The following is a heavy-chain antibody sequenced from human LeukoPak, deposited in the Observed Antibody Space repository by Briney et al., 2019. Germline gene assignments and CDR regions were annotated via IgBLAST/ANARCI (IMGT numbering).Heavy chain of an antibody. D-gene: IGHD6-19*01. J-gene: IGHJ5*02. CDR2: INTDGSST. Sequence: PGGSLRLSCAASGFTFSSYWMHWVRQAPGKGLVWVSRINTDGSSTSYADSVKGRFTISRDNAKNTLYLQMNSLRAEDTAVYYCAKDVGWYPGWFDPWGQGTLVTVSS. CDR1: GFTFSSYW. V-gene: IGHV3-74*01. CDR3: AKDVGWYPGWFDP.